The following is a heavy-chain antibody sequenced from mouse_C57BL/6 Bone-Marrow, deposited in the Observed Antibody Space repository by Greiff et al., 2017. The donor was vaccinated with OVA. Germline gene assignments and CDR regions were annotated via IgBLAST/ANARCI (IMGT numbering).Heavy chain of an antibody. CDR3: ARGDYGSGFAY. Sequence: VQLQQPGAELVRPGSSVKLSCKASGYTFTSYWMHWVKQRPIQGLEWIGNIDPSVSETNYNKKFKDKATLTVDKSSSTAYMQLSSLTSEDSAVYYCARGDYGSGFAYWGQGTLVSVSA. J-gene: IGHJ3*01. CDR1: GYTFTSYW. V-gene: IGHV1-52*01. CDR2: IDPSVSET. D-gene: IGHD1-1*01.